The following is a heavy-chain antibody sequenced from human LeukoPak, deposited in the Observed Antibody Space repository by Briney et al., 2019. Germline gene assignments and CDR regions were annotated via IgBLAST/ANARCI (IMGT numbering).Heavy chain of an antibody. V-gene: IGHV3-48*01. CDR1: GFSSIGYS. CDR3: AKESQQLAPFNSPGFDY. D-gene: IGHD6-13*01. Sequence: GGSLRLSCVASGFSSIGYSLNSVRQARGKGLEWLSYLRISSSTIYYADSVKGRFTISRDNSKNTLYLQMISLRAEDTALYYCAKESQQLAPFNSPGFDYWGQGTLVTVSS. CDR2: LRISSSTI. J-gene: IGHJ4*02.